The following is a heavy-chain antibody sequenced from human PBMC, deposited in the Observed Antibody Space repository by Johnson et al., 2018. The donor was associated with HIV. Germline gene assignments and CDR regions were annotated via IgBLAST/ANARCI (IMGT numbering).Heavy chain of an antibody. Sequence: QMQLVESGGCAAQPGRSLRVSCAASVVTFITCTIYWVRQAPGKGLEWVAVISYDGSNKYYAASVKGRYTISRDSSKNTLYLQMNSLRAEDTAVYYCAKLRSGSYAVDAFDIWGQGTMVTVSS. CDR2: ISYDGSNK. CDR3: AKLRSGSYAVDAFDI. V-gene: IGHV3-30-3*01. D-gene: IGHD1-26*01. J-gene: IGHJ3*02. CDR1: VVTFITCT.